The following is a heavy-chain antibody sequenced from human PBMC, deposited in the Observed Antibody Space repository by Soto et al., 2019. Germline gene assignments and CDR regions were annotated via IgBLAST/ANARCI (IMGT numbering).Heavy chain of an antibody. V-gene: IGHV4-61*01. CDR3: ARDRGYSVAYYYGLDV. CDR1: GGSVNSGSYY. Sequence: PSETLSLTCTVSGGSVNSGSYYWSWIRQPPGEGLEWIGYIYYSGSTNYNPSLKSRVTISLDTSKSQFSLKLSSLTAADTAVYYCARDRGYSVAYYYGLDVWGQGTKVTVSS. D-gene: IGHD5-12*01. J-gene: IGHJ6*02. CDR2: IYYSGST.